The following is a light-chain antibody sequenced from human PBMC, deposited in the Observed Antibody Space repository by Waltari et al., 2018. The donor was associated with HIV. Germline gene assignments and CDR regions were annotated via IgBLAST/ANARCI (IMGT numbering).Light chain of an antibody. CDR2: GAS. CDR3: QQFHNWPRT. V-gene: IGKV3-15*01. CDR1: QSISSN. Sequence: EILMTQSPATLSVSPGEEVTLSCRASQSISSNLAWYQQKPGQAPSLLIYGASTRAAGFPARFTGSGAGTEFTLTISNLQSEDFAIYYCQQFHNWPRTFGQGTKVEIK. J-gene: IGKJ1*01.